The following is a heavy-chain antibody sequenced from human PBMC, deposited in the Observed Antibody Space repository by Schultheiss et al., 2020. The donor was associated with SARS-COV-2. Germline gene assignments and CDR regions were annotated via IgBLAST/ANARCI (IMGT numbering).Heavy chain of an antibody. D-gene: IGHD3-22*01. J-gene: IGHJ4*02. Sequence: GESLKISCAASGFTFSSYSMNWVRQAPGKGLEWVSAISGSGGSTYYADSVKGRFTISRDNSKNTLYLQMNSLRAEDTAVYYCARVDYYDSSGEDWGQGTLVTVSS. V-gene: IGHV3-23*01. CDR3: ARVDYYDSSGED. CDR2: ISGSGGST. CDR1: GFTFSSYS.